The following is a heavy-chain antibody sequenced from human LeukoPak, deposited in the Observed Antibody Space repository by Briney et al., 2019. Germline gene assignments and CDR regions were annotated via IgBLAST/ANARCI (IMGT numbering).Heavy chain of an antibody. CDR2: ISYDGSNK. D-gene: IGHD6-19*01. V-gene: IGHV3-30*18. Sequence: SGGSQRLSCAASGFTFSNAWMSWVRQAPGRGLEWVAVISYDGSNKYYADSVKGRFTISRDNPKNTLYLQMNSLRAEDTAVYYCAKDNSGWYDYWGQGTLVTVSS. J-gene: IGHJ4*02. CDR1: GFTFSNAW. CDR3: AKDNSGWYDY.